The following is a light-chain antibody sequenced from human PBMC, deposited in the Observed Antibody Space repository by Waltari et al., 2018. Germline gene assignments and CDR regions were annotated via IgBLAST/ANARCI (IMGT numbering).Light chain of an antibody. Sequence: YVLTQPPSVSVDPGKTARLTCGGDNIGSKSVNWYQQKPGQAPVLVMFYDSDRPSEIPERFAGSNSGNTANLTISWVEAGDEADYHCQVWDDVTDSGVFGGGTKLTVL. V-gene: IGLV3-21*04. J-gene: IGLJ3*02. CDR1: NIGSKS. CDR2: YDS. CDR3: QVWDDVTDSGV.